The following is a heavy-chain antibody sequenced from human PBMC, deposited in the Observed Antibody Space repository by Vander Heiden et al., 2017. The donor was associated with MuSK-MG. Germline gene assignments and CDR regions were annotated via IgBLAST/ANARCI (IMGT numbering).Heavy chain of an antibody. D-gene: IGHD3-9*01. J-gene: IGHJ3*02. V-gene: IGHV4-39*01. CDR3: ASQNYDILTGYYLDAFDI. CDR2: IYYSGST. Sequence: QLQLQESGPGLVKPSETLSLTCTVSGGSISSSSYYWGWIRQPPGKGLEWIGSIYYSGSTYYNPSLKRRVTISVDTSKNQFSLKLSSVTAAETAVYYCASQNYDILTGYYLDAFDIWGQGTMVTVSS. CDR1: GGSISSSSYY.